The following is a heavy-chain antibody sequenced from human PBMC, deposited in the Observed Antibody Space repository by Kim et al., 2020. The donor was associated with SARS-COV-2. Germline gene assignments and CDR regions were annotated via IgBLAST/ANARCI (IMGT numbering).Heavy chain of an antibody. D-gene: IGHD5-12*01. CDR1: GGSISSSSYY. CDR2: IYYSGST. J-gene: IGHJ5*02. Sequence: SETLSLTCTVSGGSISSSSYYWGWIRQPPGKGLEWIGSIYYSGSTYYNPSLKSRVTISVDTSKNQFSLKLSSVTAADTAVYYCARLKWLRFYWFDPWGQG. V-gene: IGHV4-39*01. CDR3: ARLKWLRFYWFDP.